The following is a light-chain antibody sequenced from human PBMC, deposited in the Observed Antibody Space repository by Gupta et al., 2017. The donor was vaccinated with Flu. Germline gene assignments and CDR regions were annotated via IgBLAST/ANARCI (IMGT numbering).Light chain of an antibody. J-gene: IGLJ3*02. CDR3: QLWDSTYDHQGV. CDR2: DDS. Sequence: SYVLTQPPSVSVAPGQTARITCEENNIGSKGVHWYQQKPGQAPVLVVFDDSDRPSGIPERFSGSNSGNTATLTISRVEAGDEADYYCQLWDSTYDHQGVFGGGTKLTVL. V-gene: IGLV3-21*02. CDR1: NIGSKG.